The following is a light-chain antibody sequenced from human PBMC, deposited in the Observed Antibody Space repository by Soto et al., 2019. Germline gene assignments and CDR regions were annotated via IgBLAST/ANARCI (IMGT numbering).Light chain of an antibody. CDR1: FSDVGPHDY. CDR2: DVT. CDR3: CSYTTSSTYV. J-gene: IGLJ1*01. V-gene: IGLV2-14*03. Sequence: QSALTQPASVSGSPGQSITISCTGSFSDVGPHDYVSWYQQHPGKAPKLVIYDVTNRPSGVSSRFSGSKSGNTASLTISGLQAEDEADYYCCSYTTSSTYVFGTGTKGTVL.